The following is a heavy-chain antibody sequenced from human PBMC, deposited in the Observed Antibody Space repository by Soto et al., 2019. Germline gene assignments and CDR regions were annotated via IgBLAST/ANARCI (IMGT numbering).Heavy chain of an antibody. J-gene: IGHJ3*02. D-gene: IGHD3-10*01. CDR3: AKDLREFLWFGESVYDAFDI. Sequence: GGSLRLSCAASGFTFSSYAMSWVRQAPGKGLEWVSAISGSGGSTYYADSVKGRFTISRDNSKNTLYLQMNSLRAEDTAVYYCAKDLREFLWFGESVYDAFDIWGQGTMVTVSS. CDR2: ISGSGGST. V-gene: IGHV3-23*01. CDR1: GFTFSSYA.